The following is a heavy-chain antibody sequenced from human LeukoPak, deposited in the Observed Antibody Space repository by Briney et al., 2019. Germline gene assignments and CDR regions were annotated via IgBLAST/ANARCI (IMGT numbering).Heavy chain of an antibody. D-gene: IGHD1-26*01. CDR2: ISSSGSTI. Sequence: KTGGSLRLSCAASGFTFSDYYMSWIRQAPGKGLEWVSYISSSGSTIYYADSVKGRFTISRDNAKNPLYLQMNSLRAEDTAVYYCARVWLVGATTDYWGQGTLVTVSS. J-gene: IGHJ4*02. CDR3: ARVWLVGATTDY. V-gene: IGHV3-11*01. CDR1: GFTFSDYY.